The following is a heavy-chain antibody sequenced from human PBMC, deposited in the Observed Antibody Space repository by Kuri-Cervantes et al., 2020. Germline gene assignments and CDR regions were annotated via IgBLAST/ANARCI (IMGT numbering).Heavy chain of an antibody. CDR1: GGSISSSSYY. CDR2: IYYSGST. Sequence: GSLRLSCTVSGGSISSSSYYWGWIRQPPGKGLEWIGSIYYSGSTYYNPSLKSRVTISVDTSKNQFSLKLSSVTAADTAVYYCARHLTYSIWRYFDWLLHAFDIWGQGTMVTVSS. V-gene: IGHV4-39*01. J-gene: IGHJ3*02. D-gene: IGHD3-9*01. CDR3: ARHLTYSIWRYFDWLLHAFDI.